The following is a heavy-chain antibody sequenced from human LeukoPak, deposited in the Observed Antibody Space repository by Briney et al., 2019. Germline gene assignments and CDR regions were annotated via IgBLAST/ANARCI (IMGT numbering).Heavy chain of an antibody. CDR3: ARVSHYYGSGESDY. J-gene: IGHJ4*02. CDR2: IYYSGST. Sequence: KPSETLSLTCTVSGGSISSYYWSWLRQPPGKGLEWIGYIYYSGSTNYNPSLKSRVTISVDTSKNQFSLKLSSVTAADTAVYYCARVSHYYGSGESDYWGQGTLVTVSS. V-gene: IGHV4-59*01. CDR1: GGSISSYY. D-gene: IGHD3-10*01.